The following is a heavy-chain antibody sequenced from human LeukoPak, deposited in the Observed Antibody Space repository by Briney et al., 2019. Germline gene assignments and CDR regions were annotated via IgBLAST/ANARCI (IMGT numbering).Heavy chain of an antibody. Sequence: PGGSLRLSCAASGFTFSDYEMNWVRQAPGKGLEWVSYISRSDSTIYYADSVKGRFTIPRDNAKNSLYLQMNSLRAEDTAIYYCARDSASRGYGTSIDYWGQGTLVTVSS. J-gene: IGHJ4*02. CDR2: ISRSDSTI. CDR1: GFTFSDYE. CDR3: ARDSASRGYGTSIDY. V-gene: IGHV3-48*03. D-gene: IGHD5-18*01.